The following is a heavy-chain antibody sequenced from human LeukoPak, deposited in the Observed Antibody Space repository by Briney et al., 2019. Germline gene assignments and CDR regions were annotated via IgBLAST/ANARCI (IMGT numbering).Heavy chain of an antibody. V-gene: IGHV3-33*01. Sequence: GRFLRLSCAASGFTLSNYGMHWVRQAPGKGLEWVAVIWYDGSNKYYGDSVKGRFTISRDNSKNTLYLQMSSLRAEDTAIYYCARAGEGFDTWGQGTKVTVSS. CDR3: ARAGEGFDT. CDR2: IWYDGSNK. CDR1: GFTLSNYG. D-gene: IGHD3-10*01. J-gene: IGHJ3*02.